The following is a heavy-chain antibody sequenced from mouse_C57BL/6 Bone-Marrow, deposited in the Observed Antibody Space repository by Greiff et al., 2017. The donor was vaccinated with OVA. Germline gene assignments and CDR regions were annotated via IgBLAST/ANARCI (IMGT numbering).Heavy chain of an antibody. CDR2: IRSKSNNYAT. Sequence: EVQRVESGGGLVQPKGSLKLSCAASGFSFNTYAMNWVRQAPGKGLEWVARIRSKSNNYATYYADSVKDRFTISRDDSESMLYLQMNNLKTEDTAMYYCVRHGGLLLFDYWGQGTTLTVSS. V-gene: IGHV10-1*01. D-gene: IGHD2-3*01. CDR1: GFSFNTYA. J-gene: IGHJ2*01. CDR3: VRHGGLLLFDY.